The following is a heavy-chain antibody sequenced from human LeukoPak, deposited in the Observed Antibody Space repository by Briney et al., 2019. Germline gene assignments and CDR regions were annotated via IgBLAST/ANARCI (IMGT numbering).Heavy chain of an antibody. CDR1: GYTFTSYG. CDR3: ARVEYSYDAFDI. Sequence: ASVKASCKASGYTFTSYGISWVRQAPGQELEWMGWISAYNGNTNYAQKLQGRVTMTTDTSTSTAYMELRSLRSDDTAVYYCARVEYSYDAFDIWGQGTMVTVSS. V-gene: IGHV1-18*01. D-gene: IGHD5-18*01. J-gene: IGHJ3*02. CDR2: ISAYNGNT.